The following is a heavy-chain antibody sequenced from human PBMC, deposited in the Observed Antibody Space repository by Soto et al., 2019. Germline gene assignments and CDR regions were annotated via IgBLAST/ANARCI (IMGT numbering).Heavy chain of an antibody. D-gene: IGHD3-3*01. CDR1: GFSLSTSGMC. J-gene: IGHJ6*02. Sequence: GPTLVNPTQTLTLTCTFSGFSLSTSGMCVSWIRQPPGKALEWLALIDWDDDKYYSTSLKTRLTISKDTSKNQVVLTMTNMDPVDTATYYCARTEWLEYYYYGMDVWGQGTTVTVSS. CDR2: IDWDDDK. V-gene: IGHV2-70*01. CDR3: ARTEWLEYYYYGMDV.